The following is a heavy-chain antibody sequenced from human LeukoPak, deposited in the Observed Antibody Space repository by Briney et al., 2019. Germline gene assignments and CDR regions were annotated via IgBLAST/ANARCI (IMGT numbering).Heavy chain of an antibody. Sequence: GGSLRLSCAASGFTFSSYAMHWVRQAPGKGLEWVAVISYDGSNKYYADSVKGRFTISRDNSKNTLYLQMNSLRAEDTAVYYCARGGWDSSSWYYFDYWGQGTLVTVSS. J-gene: IGHJ4*02. V-gene: IGHV3-30-3*01. CDR2: ISYDGSNK. CDR1: GFTFSSYA. D-gene: IGHD6-13*01. CDR3: ARGGWDSSSWYYFDY.